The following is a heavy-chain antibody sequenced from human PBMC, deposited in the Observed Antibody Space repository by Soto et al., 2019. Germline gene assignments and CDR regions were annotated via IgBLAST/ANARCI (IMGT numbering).Heavy chain of an antibody. CDR2: INASIGKA. CDR1: GYTFTSYA. J-gene: IGHJ4*01. V-gene: IGHV1-3*01. CDR3: ATRTPSGSYTYFDF. D-gene: IGHD1-26*01. Sequence: ASVKVSCKASGYTFTSYAMHWVRQAPGQGLEWMGWINASIGKANYAQKFQGRVTITRDESTSTAYMELSSLRSEDTAVYYCATRTPSGSYTYFDFWGHGTLVTVSS.